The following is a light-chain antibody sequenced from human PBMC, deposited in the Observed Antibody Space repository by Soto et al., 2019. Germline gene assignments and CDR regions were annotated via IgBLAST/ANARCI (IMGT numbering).Light chain of an antibody. CDR3: QQYNNWPRT. V-gene: IGKV3D-15*01. CDR1: QSVSSN. J-gene: IGKJ5*01. Sequence: IVLTQSTGTLSLSPGERATLSCRASQSVSSNYLAWYQQKPGQAPRLLIYDASTRATGIPARFSGSGSGTEFTLTISSLQSEDFAVYYCQQYNNWPRTFGQGTRLEI. CDR2: DAS.